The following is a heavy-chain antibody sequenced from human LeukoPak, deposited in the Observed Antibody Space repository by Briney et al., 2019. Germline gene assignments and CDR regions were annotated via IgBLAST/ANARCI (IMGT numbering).Heavy chain of an antibody. D-gene: IGHD2-15*01. CDR1: GFTFSSYG. V-gene: IGHV3-48*01. J-gene: IGHJ5*02. Sequence: GGSLRLSCAASGFTFSSYGMTWVRQAPGKGLEWVSYISSSSSTIYYADSVKGRFTISRDNAKNSLYLQLNSLRAEDTAVYYCARSLVVGAANPWGQGTLVTVSS. CDR3: ARSLVVGAANP. CDR2: ISSSSSTI.